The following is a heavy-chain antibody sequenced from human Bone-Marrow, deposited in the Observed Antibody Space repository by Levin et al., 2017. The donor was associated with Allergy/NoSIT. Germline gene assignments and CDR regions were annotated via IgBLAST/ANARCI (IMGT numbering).Heavy chain of an antibody. CDR1: GFIFSTYW. J-gene: IGHJ5*02. V-gene: IGHV3-7*03. Sequence: PGGSLRLSCAASGFIFSTYWMSWVRQVPGKGLEWVASIKHDGSDETYGDSVKGRFTISRDSAKSSLYLQMNSLTVEDTAVYFCARGNVPGAGRFDPWGQGTLVTVSS. CDR3: ARGNVPGAGRFDP. CDR2: IKHDGSDE. D-gene: IGHD6-13*01.